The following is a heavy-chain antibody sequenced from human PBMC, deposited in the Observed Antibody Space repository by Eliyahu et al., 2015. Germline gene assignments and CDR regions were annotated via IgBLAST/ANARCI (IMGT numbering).Heavy chain of an antibody. CDR2: VYYSGTT. D-gene: IGHD1-14*01. Sequence: QLQESGPGLVKPSQTLSLTCTVSGGSIRSNVHYWSWIRQYPGKGLEWIGYVYYSGTTYYNPSLQSRFTLSVDTSNNQFSLKLTSVTAADTAVYYCAREVLRDGTFDIWGRGKLVTVSS. V-gene: IGHV4-31*03. CDR1: GGSIRSNVHY. J-gene: IGHJ3*02. CDR3: AREVLRDGTFDI.